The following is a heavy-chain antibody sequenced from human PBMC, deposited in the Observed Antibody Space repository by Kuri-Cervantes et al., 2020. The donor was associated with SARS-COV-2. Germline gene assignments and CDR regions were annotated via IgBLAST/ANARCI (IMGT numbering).Heavy chain of an antibody. CDR3: AKPSGSRAYWYFDL. D-gene: IGHD1-26*01. CDR2: ISSNSNTI. CDR1: GFTFSSYS. J-gene: IGHJ2*01. Sequence: GESLKISCAASGFTFSSYSMNWVRQAPGKGLEWVSYISSNSNTIYYADSVKGRFTISRDNAKNSLYLQMNSLRAEDTAVYYCAKPSGSRAYWYFDLWGRGTLVTVSS. V-gene: IGHV3-48*01.